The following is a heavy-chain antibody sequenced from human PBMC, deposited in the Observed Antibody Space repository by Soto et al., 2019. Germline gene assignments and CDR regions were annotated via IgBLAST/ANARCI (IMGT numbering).Heavy chain of an antibody. CDR1: GYTFTGYY. J-gene: IGHJ4*02. Sequence: QVQLVQSGAEVKKPGASVRVSCKAPGYTFTGYYIHWVRQAPGQGLEWMGWINPNNGDTNYAQKFQGRVSMTRDTSTSTAYMELSSLRFDDTAVYYCARHSGYDYVFDYWGQGTLVTVSS. V-gene: IGHV1-2*02. CDR3: ARHSGYDYVFDY. D-gene: IGHD5-12*01. CDR2: INPNNGDT.